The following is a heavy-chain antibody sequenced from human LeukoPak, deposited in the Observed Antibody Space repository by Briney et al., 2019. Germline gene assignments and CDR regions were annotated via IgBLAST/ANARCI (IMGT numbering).Heavy chain of an antibody. Sequence: GGSLRLSCAASGITFRDYTMSWFRQPPGKGLEWVGFIRSPLFDGTSEYAASVKGRFSISRDDSKSIAYLQMSGLKIEDTAMYFCVKEGDTVTGNGNFWGQGTMVTVSS. CDR3: VKEGDTVTGNGNF. CDR2: IRSPLFDGTS. J-gene: IGHJ4*02. D-gene: IGHD1-1*01. CDR1: GITFRDYT. V-gene: IGHV3-49*03.